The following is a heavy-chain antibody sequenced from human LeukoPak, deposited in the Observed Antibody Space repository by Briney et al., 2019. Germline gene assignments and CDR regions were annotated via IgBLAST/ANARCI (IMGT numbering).Heavy chain of an antibody. D-gene: IGHD1-26*01. CDR2: IIPILGIA. Sequence: GASVKVSCKASGGTFSSYAISWVRQAPGQGLEWMGRIIPILGIANYAQKFQGRVTITADRSTSTAYMELSSLRSEDTAVYYCARGGRSIPWGWGQGTLVTVSS. V-gene: IGHV1-69*04. J-gene: IGHJ4*02. CDR3: ARGGRSIPWG. CDR1: GGTFSSYA.